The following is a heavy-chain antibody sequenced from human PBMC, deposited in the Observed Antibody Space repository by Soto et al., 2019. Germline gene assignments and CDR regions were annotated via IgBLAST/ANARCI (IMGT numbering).Heavy chain of an antibody. CDR1: GYTFTGYA. CDR2: INAGNGNT. Sequence: QVQLVQPGAEEKKPGASVKVSCKASGYTFTGYAMHWVRQAPGQRLEWMGWINAGNGNTKYSQKFQGRVTITRDTSASTAYMERSSLRSEDTAVYYCARAVAVAADFDYWGQGTLVTVSS. V-gene: IGHV1-3*05. D-gene: IGHD6-19*01. J-gene: IGHJ4*02. CDR3: ARAVAVAADFDY.